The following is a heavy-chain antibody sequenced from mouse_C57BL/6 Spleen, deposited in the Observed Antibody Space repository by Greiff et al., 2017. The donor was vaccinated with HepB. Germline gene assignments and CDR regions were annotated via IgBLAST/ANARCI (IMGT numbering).Heavy chain of an antibody. Sequence: EVHLVESGGGLVKPGGSLKLSCAASGFTFSSYAMSWVRQTPEKRLEWVATISDGGSYTYYPDNVKGRFTISRDNAKNNLYLQMSHLKSEDTAMYYCARGPYSNYAMDYWGQGTSVTVSS. V-gene: IGHV5-4*01. CDR2: ISDGGSYT. D-gene: IGHD2-5*01. J-gene: IGHJ4*01. CDR3: ARGPYSNYAMDY. CDR1: GFTFSSYA.